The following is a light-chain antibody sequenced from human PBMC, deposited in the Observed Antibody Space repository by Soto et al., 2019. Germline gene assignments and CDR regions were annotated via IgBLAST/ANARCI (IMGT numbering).Light chain of an antibody. CDR3: QLLNSYPLT. CDR2: AAS. Sequence: DIQLTQSPSFLSASVGDRVTITCRVSQGISSYLAWYQQKPGKAPKVLIYAASTLQTGVPSRFSGSGSGTEFTLTISSLQPEDFATYYCQLLNSYPLTFGGGTKVEI. V-gene: IGKV1-9*01. CDR1: QGISSY. J-gene: IGKJ4*01.